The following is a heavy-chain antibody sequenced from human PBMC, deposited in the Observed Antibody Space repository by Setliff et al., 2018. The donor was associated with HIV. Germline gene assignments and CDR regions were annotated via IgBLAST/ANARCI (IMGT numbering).Heavy chain of an antibody. J-gene: IGHJ3*01. CDR3: ARVQMAYAAFDV. D-gene: IGHD4-17*01. Sequence: SETLSLTCTVSGDSITSRPYWTWVRQPAGKGLEWIGRIYTSGSTNYNPSLKSRVSMSIDTSDNQFSLKLSSVTAADTAVYYCARVQMAYAAFDVWGQGTMVTVSS. CDR2: IYTSGST. V-gene: IGHV4-4*07. CDR1: GDSITSRPY.